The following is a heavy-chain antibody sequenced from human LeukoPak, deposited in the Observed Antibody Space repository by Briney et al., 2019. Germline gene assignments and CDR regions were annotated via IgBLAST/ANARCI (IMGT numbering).Heavy chain of an antibody. CDR1: GGSISSYY. D-gene: IGHD3-10*01. CDR2: IYYSGST. Sequence: SETLSLTCTVSGGSISSYYWSWIRQPPGKGLEWIGYIYYSGSTNYNPSLKSRVTISVDTSKSQFSLKLSSVTAADTAVYYCARDYYGSGSHYNPYYYYYYGMDVWGQGTTVTVSS. V-gene: IGHV4-59*01. CDR3: ARDYYGSGSHYNPYYYYYYGMDV. J-gene: IGHJ6*02.